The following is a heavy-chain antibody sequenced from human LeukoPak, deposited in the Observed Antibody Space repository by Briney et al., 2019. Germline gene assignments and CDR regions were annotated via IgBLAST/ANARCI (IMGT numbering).Heavy chain of an antibody. J-gene: IGHJ5*02. CDR2: IYYSGST. CDR3: ARDRFVNWFDP. V-gene: IGHV4-59*01. Sequence: PSETLSLTCTVSGGSISSYYWSWIRQPPGKGLEWIGYIYYSGSTNYNPSLKSRVTISVDTSKNRFSLKLSSVTAADTAVYYCARDRFVNWFDPWGQGTLVTVSS. CDR1: GGSISSYY.